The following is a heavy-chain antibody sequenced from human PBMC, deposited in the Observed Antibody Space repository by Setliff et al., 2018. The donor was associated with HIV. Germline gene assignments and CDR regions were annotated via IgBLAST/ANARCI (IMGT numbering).Heavy chain of an antibody. CDR3: ARDHWVAGLDY. CDR2: IYHTGST. Sequence: SETLSLTCAVSGGSISSTNWWSWVRQPPGKGLEWIGEIYHTGSTNYNPSLKSRVTISVDKSKNQFSLKLSSVTAADTAVYYCARDHWVAGLDYWGQGTLVTVSS. V-gene: IGHV4-4*02. CDR1: GGSISSTNW. D-gene: IGHD6-19*01. J-gene: IGHJ4*02.